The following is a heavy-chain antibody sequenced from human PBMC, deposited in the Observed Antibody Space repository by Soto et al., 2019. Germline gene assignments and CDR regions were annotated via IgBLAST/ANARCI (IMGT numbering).Heavy chain of an antibody. J-gene: IGHJ5*02. Sequence: QLQLQESGPGLVKPSETLSLTCTVSNGSISSAIYYWGWIRQPPGKGLEWIGSIYHSGSTYYNPSLQGRVTISVATSKNQFSLKLSSVTDADTAVYFCAGRSSLASVQVYFGEISNYNWFDPWGQGTLVTVSS. CDR1: NGSISSAIYY. CDR2: IYHSGST. D-gene: IGHD3-10*01. V-gene: IGHV4-39*01. CDR3: AGRSSLASVQVYFGEISNYNWFDP.